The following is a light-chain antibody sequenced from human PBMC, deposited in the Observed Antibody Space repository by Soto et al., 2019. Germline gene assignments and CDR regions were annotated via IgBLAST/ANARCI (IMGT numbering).Light chain of an antibody. V-gene: IGLV2-23*01. CDR3: CSYAGSSTWV. CDR2: EGS. Sequence: QSALTQPASVSGSPGQSITISCAGTNSDVGGHNFVSWYQQHPGKAPKLMIYEGSKRPSGVSNRFSGSKSGNTASLTISGLQAEDEADYYCCSYAGSSTWVFGGGTKVTVL. CDR1: NSDVGGHNF. J-gene: IGLJ3*02.